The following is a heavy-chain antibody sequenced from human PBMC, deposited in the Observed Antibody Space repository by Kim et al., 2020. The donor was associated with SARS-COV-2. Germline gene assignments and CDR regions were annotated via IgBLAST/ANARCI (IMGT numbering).Heavy chain of an antibody. CDR2: IYYSGST. CDR3: ARDSPTFPFDY. CDR1: GGSISSSSYY. V-gene: IGHV4-39*07. Sequence: SETLSLTCTVSGGSISSSSYYWGWIRQPPGKGLEWIGSIYYSGSTYYNPSLKSRVTISVDTSKNQFSLKLSSVTAADTAVYYCARDSPTFPFDYWGHGTL. J-gene: IGHJ4*01.